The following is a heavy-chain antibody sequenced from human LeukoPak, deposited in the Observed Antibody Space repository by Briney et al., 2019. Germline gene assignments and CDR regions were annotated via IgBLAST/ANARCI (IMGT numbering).Heavy chain of an antibody. CDR2: IGGRGGST. J-gene: IGHJ5*02. V-gene: IGHV3-23*01. CDR3: ARDYYDSSGSSWFDP. D-gene: IGHD3-22*01. CDR1: GFTFSDYG. Sequence: GGSLRLSCAASGFTFSDYGMSWVRQAPGKGLEWVSTIGGRGGSTYYADSVKGRFTISRDNAKNSLYLQMNSLRAKDTALYYCARDYYDSSGSSWFDPWGQGTLATVSS.